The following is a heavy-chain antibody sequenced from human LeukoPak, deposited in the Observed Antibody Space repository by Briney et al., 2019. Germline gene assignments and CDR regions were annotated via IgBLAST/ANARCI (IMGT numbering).Heavy chain of an antibody. Sequence: QPGGSLRLSCVASGCTFSSYSMNWVRPAPGKRLELVSYISTSSSTIYYADSVKGRFTISRDNAKNSLYLQMNSLRAEDTAVYYCARDLTMVRGKYYFDYWGQGTLVTVSS. D-gene: IGHD3-10*01. CDR2: ISTSSSTI. CDR3: ARDLTMVRGKYYFDY. CDR1: GCTFSSYS. V-gene: IGHV3-48*01. J-gene: IGHJ4*02.